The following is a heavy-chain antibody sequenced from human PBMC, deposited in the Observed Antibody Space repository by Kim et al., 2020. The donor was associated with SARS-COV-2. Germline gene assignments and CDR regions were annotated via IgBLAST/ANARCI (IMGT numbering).Heavy chain of an antibody. CDR2: ISYDGSNK. Sequence: GGSLRLSCAASGFTFSSYAMHWVRQAPGKGLEWVAVISYDGSNKYYADSVNGRFTISRDNSKNTLYLQMNSLRAEDTAVYYCARDTYYYDSSGYYSSAVDYWGQGSLVTVSS. J-gene: IGHJ4*02. CDR3: ARDTYYYDSSGYYSSAVDY. V-gene: IGHV3-30-3*01. D-gene: IGHD3-22*01. CDR1: GFTFSSYA.